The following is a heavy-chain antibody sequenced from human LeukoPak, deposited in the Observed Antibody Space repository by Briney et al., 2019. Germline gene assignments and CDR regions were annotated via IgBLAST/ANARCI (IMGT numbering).Heavy chain of an antibody. D-gene: IGHD2-15*01. CDR3: ARDIGSGPVDY. J-gene: IGHJ4*02. Sequence: ASVKVSCKASGYTFTGYYMHWVRQAPGQGLEWMGIINPSGGSTSYAQKFQGRVTMTRDTSTSTVYMELSSLRSEDTAVYYCARDIGSGPVDYWGQGTLVTVSS. V-gene: IGHV1-46*01. CDR1: GYTFTGYY. CDR2: INPSGGST.